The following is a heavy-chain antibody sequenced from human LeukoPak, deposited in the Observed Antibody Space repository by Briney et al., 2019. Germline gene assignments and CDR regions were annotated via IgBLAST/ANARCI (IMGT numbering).Heavy chain of an antibody. Sequence: GGSLRLSCAASGFTFSSYGMHWVRQAPGKGLEWVAFIRYDGSSKDYADSVKGRFTISRNNAKNSLYLQMNSLRDEDTAIYYCARDRAYYDSSAYYGDFDYWGQGALVIVSS. V-gene: IGHV3-30*02. CDR1: GFTFSSYG. D-gene: IGHD3-22*01. CDR3: ARDRAYYDSSAYYGDFDY. J-gene: IGHJ4*02. CDR2: IRYDGSSK.